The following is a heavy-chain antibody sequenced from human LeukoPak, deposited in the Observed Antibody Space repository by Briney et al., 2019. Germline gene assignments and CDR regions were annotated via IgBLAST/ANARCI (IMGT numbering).Heavy chain of an antibody. CDR2: ISSDGRYI. V-gene: IGHV3-23*01. CDR1: GFTFSRNA. J-gene: IGHJ4*02. CDR3: ATVMGSSPSTSYFAY. D-gene: IGHD6-6*01. Sequence: PGGSLRLSCGGSGFTFSRNAINWVRQTPGKGVEWLSAISSDGRYIYYTDSVKGRFTTSRDNSRNTVYLQMNGLRVEDTAVYSCATVMGSSPSTSYFAYWGQGTLVTVSS.